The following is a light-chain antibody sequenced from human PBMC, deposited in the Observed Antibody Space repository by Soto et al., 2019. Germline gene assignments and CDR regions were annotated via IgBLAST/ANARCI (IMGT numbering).Light chain of an antibody. CDR3: AAWDDSLNGHVV. CDR2: SNN. CDR1: SSHIGSNT. J-gene: IGLJ2*01. Sequence: QAVVTQPPSASGTPGQRVTISCSGSSSHIGSNTVNWYQQLPGTAPKLLIYSNNQRPSGVPDRFSGSKSGTSAALAISGLQSEEEADYYCAAWDDSLNGHVVFGGGTKLTVL. V-gene: IGLV1-44*01.